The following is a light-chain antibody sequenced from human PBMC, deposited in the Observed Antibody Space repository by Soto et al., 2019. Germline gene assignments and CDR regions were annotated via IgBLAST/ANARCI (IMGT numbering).Light chain of an antibody. J-gene: IGKJ1*01. V-gene: IGKV1-39*01. CDR1: HVIPNY. CDR2: DAS. Sequence: DIQMTQSPTSLSASIGDRVTITCQASHVIPNYLNWYQQKLGKAPKLLIHDASILGAGVPSRFSGSRSGPDFTLTISSLQPEDFATYYCQQSYSSPPTFGQGTKVDIK. CDR3: QQSYSSPPT.